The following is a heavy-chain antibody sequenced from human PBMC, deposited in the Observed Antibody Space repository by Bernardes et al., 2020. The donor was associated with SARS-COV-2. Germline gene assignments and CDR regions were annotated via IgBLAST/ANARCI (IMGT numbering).Heavy chain of an antibody. J-gene: IGHJ4*02. V-gene: IGHV4-39*01. CDR1: GGSISSSSYY. Sequence: SETLSLTCTVSGGSISSSSYYWGWIRQPPGKGLEWIGSIYYSGSTYYNPSLKSRVTISVDTSKNQFSLKLSSVTAADTAVYYCANLDTAMDPPFDYWGQGTLVTVSS. D-gene: IGHD5-18*01. CDR2: IYYSGST. CDR3: ANLDTAMDPPFDY.